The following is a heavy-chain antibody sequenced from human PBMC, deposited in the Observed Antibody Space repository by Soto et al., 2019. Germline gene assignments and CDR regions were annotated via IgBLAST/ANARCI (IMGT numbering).Heavy chain of an antibody. Sequence: PSETRWRTCTFCVCSISSFVYSLSFIRQPPWKGLEWIGYIYPTWTTYYNPSLKNRVTISIDTSQNQFSLQLTSMTAADTAVYYCDRDPKATDPRWGVCGKGHTVNVS. CDR3: DRDPKATDPRWGV. CDR2: IYPTWTT. J-gene: IGHJ6*03. V-gene: IGHV4-30-2*01. CDR1: VCSISSFVYS. D-gene: IGHD3-16*01.